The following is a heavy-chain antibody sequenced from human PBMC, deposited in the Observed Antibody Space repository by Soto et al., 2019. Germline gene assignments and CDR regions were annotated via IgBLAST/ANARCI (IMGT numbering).Heavy chain of an antibody. CDR3: ARGGTEYLLNYYYYYMDV. V-gene: IGHV3-13*01. Sequence: PGGSLRLSCAASGFTFSSYDMHWVRQATGKGLEWVSAIGTAGDTYYPGSVKGRFTISRENAKNSLYLQMNSLRAGDTAVYYCARGGTEYLLNYYYYYMDVWGKGTTVTVSS. D-gene: IGHD3-16*01. CDR1: GFTFSSYD. J-gene: IGHJ6*03. CDR2: IGTAGDT.